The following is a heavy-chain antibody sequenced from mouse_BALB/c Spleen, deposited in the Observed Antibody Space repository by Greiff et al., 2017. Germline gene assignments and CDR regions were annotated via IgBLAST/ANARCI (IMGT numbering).Heavy chain of an antibody. CDR2: IDPYYGGT. V-gene: IGHV1-39*01. CDR1: GYSFTGYN. J-gene: IGHJ4*01. D-gene: IGHD1-1*02. CDR3: ARGLAMDAMDY. Sequence: EVKLMESGPELAKPGASVKISCKASGYSFTGYNMNWVKQSNGKSLEWIGNIDPYYGGTSYNQKFKGKATLTVDKSSSTAYMQLKSLTSEDSAVYYCARGLAMDAMDYWGQGTSVTVSS.